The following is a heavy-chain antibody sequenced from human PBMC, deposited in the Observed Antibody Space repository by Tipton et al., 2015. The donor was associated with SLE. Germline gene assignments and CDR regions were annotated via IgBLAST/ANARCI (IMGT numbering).Heavy chain of an antibody. CDR1: AFTFSSYS. J-gene: IGHJ4*02. CDR3: ARGGGGLGAPFDY. CDR2: ISSSSSYI. V-gene: IGHV3-21*01. Sequence: SLRLSCAASAFTFSSYSMNWVRQAPGKGLEWVSSISSSSSYIYYADSVKCRFTISRNNAKNSLYLQMNSLRAEDTAVYYCARGGGGLGAPFDYWGQGTLVTVSS. D-gene: IGHD3/OR15-3a*01.